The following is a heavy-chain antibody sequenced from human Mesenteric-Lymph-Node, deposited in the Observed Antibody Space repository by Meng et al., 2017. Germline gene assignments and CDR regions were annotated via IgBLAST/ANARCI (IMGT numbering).Heavy chain of an antibody. D-gene: IGHD1-14*01. J-gene: IGHJ4*02. CDR2: LIAVFDKT. CDR3: ARGRRNEPLFDY. Sequence: QVQLVQAGAGVKKPGSSVKAACKTSGDSFSTQTFSWVRQAPGQGLEWMGGLIAVFDKTKAAPRFQDRVTFTADESTSTAYMELSSLTFDDTAVYFCARGRRNEPLFDYWGQGTLVTVSS. V-gene: IGHV1-69*13. CDR1: GDSFSTQT.